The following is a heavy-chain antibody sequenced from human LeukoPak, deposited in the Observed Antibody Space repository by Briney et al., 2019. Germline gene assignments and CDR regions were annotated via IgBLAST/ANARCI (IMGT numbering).Heavy chain of an antibody. Sequence: SETLSLTCTVSGGSITRSYSYWAWIRQPPGKGLEWIGSLYSTGGTHYNPSLKSPVTISVDPSKNQFFLSLSSVTAADTAVYYCARHAGRAPIFGVVTDFDSWGQGTLVTVSS. CDR3: ARHAGRAPIFGVVTDFDS. J-gene: IGHJ4*02. CDR2: LYSTGGT. D-gene: IGHD3-3*02. V-gene: IGHV4-39*01. CDR1: GGSITRSYSY.